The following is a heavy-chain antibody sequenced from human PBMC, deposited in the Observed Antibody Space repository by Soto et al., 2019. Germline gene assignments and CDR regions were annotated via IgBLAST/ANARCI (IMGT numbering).Heavy chain of an antibody. Sequence: SETLSLTCTVSGGSISSGGYYWSWIRQHPGKGLEWIGYIYYSGSTYYNPSLKSRVTISVDTSKNQFSLKLSSVTAADTAVYYCARDRSGYIAAAGADAFDIWGQGTMVTVSS. V-gene: IGHV4-31*03. D-gene: IGHD6-13*01. CDR1: GGSISSGGYY. CDR2: IYYSGST. J-gene: IGHJ3*02. CDR3: ARDRSGYIAAAGADAFDI.